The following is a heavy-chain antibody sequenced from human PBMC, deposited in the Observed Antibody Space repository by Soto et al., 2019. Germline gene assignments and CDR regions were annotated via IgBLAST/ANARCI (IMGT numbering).Heavy chain of an antibody. CDR1: GFTFSSYA. CDR2: ISGSGGGT. V-gene: IGHV3-23*01. D-gene: IGHD5-18*01. CDR3: AKADAVEPAMAHDY. Sequence: EVQLLESGGGLVQPGGSLRLSCAASGFTFSSYAMTWVRQAPGKGLEWVSAISGSGGGTYFADSVKGRFTISRDNANNTRYLQMNSLGAEDTAVYYCAKADAVEPAMAHDYWGQGTLVTVSS. J-gene: IGHJ4*02.